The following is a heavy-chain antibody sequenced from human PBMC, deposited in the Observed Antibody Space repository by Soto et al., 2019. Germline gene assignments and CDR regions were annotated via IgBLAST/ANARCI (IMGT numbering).Heavy chain of an antibody. CDR3: ARAGYSAYGGDF. D-gene: IGHD5-12*01. V-gene: IGHV1-18*01. CDR1: GYTFTTYG. CDR2: ISAYTGNT. Sequence: GASVKVSCKASGYTFTTYGISWVRQAPGQGLEWMGWISAYTGNTNYAQKFQGRVTMTADTSTTTVFMELTGLRSDDTAVYFCARAGYSAYGGDFWGQGSLVTVSS. J-gene: IGHJ4*02.